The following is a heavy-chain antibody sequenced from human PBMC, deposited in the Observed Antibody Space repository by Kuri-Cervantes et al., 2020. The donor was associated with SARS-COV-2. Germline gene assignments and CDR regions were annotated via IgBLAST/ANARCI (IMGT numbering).Heavy chain of an antibody. V-gene: IGHV4-34*01. CDR3: ARISAVPAAKRTYYFDY. Sequence: ESLKISCAVYGGSFSGYYWSWIRQPPGKGPGWIGEINHSGSTNYNPSLKSRVTISVDTSKNQFSLKLSSVTAADTAVYYCARISAVPAAKRTYYFDYWGQGTLVTVSS. CDR2: INHSGST. D-gene: IGHD2-2*01. J-gene: IGHJ4*02. CDR1: GGSFSGYY.